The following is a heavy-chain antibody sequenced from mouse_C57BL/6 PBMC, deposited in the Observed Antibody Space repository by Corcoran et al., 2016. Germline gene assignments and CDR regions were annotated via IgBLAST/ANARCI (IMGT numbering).Heavy chain of an antibody. CDR1: GYTFTDYY. Sequence: EVQLQQSGPELVKPGASVKISCKASGYTFTDYYMNWVKQSHGKSLEWIGDINPNNGGTSYNQKFKGKATLTVDKSSSTAYMELRSLTSEDSAVYYCASGRAYRGAMDYWGQGTSVTVSS. CDR3: ASGRAYRGAMDY. J-gene: IGHJ4*01. D-gene: IGHD2-10*01. V-gene: IGHV1-26*01. CDR2: INPNNGGT.